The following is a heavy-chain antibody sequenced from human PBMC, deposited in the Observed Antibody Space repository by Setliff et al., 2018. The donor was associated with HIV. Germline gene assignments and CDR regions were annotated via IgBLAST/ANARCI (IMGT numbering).Heavy chain of an antibody. CDR3: ARWGSGSYERVFDY. CDR1: GFTFSNYA. J-gene: IGHJ4*02. Sequence: GGSLRLSCAASGFTFSNYAMNWVRQAPGKGLESVANVKQDGTETLYVDSVKGRFTISRDNANNLVYLQMNSLRVEDTAVYFCARWGSGSYERVFDYWGQGMLVTVSS. V-gene: IGHV3-7*01. CDR2: VKQDGTET. D-gene: IGHD1-26*01.